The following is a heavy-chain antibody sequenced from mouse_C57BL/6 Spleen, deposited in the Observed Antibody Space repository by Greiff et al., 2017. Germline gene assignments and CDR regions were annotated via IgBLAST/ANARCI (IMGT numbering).Heavy chain of an antibody. V-gene: IGHV1-61*01. CDR2: IYPSDSET. CDR3: AREGPYGNFDY. Sequence: VQLQQPGAELVRPGSSVKLSCKASGYTFTSYWMDWVKQRPGQGLEWIGNIYPSDSETHYNQKFKDKATLTVDKSSSTAYMQLSSLTSEDSAVYYCAREGPYGNFDYWGQGTTLTVSS. D-gene: IGHD2-1*01. CDR1: GYTFTSYW. J-gene: IGHJ2*01.